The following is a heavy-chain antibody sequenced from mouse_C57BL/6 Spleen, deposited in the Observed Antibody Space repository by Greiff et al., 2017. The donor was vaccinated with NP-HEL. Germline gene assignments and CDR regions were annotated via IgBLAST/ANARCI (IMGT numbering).Heavy chain of an antibody. CDR3: AKEYMRYSNYYAMDY. D-gene: IGHD2-5*01. CDR1: GYTFTSYW. Sequence: QVQLQQSGTELVKPGASVKLSCKASGYTFTSYWMHWVKQRPGQGLEWIGNINPSNGGTNYNEKFKSKATLTVDKSTSTAYMQLSILTSEDSAVYYCAKEYMRYSNYYAMDYWGQGTSVTVSS. V-gene: IGHV1-53*01. CDR2: INPSNGGT. J-gene: IGHJ4*01.